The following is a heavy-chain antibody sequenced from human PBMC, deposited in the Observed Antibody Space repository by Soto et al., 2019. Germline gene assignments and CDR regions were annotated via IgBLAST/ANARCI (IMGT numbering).Heavy chain of an antibody. CDR1: GYTFATST. V-gene: IGHV1-18*01. Sequence: QLQLVQSGPEAKKPGASVKVSCKASGYTFATSTISWLRQAPGQGPEWMGWIKAYSGNTNYAQKLQGRITMTTDTSTSTAYMELRSLTPDDTAIYYCAIADYGDDDYWGQGTLVNVSS. CDR2: IKAYSGNT. D-gene: IGHD4-17*01. CDR3: AIADYGDDDY. J-gene: IGHJ4*02.